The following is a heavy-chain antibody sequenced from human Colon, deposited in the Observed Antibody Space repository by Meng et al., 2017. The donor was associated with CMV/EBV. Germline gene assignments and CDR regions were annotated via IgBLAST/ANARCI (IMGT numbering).Heavy chain of an antibody. Sequence: QVPLQGSGPGLVKPSGTLSLRCPVSGASISSYYWSWIRQPAGKGLEWIGRIYPSGFPKYKPSLESRVTMSADTSKNQISLKLTSVTAADTAVYYCARAQYTYGYWIFDYWGQGTLVTVSS. CDR2: IYPSGFP. D-gene: IGHD5-18*01. CDR1: GASISSYY. J-gene: IGHJ4*02. CDR3: ARAQYTYGYWIFDY. V-gene: IGHV4-4*07.